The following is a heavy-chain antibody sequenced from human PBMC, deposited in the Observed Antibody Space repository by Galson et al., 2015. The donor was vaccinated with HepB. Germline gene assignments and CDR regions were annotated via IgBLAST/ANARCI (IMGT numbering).Heavy chain of an antibody. CDR3: ARNVCYDTSGYYYKPGWVDP. CDR1: GGSVSSNSAA. J-gene: IGHJ5*02. D-gene: IGHD3-22*01. CDR2: TYYRSKWCY. Sequence: CAISGGSVSSNSAAWSWIRQSPSRGLEWLGRTYYRSKWCYDYAVSVRSRITINPDISRNQFSLQLYSVTPEDTAVYYCARNVCYDTSGYYYKPGWVDPWGRGTLVTVSS. V-gene: IGHV6-1*01.